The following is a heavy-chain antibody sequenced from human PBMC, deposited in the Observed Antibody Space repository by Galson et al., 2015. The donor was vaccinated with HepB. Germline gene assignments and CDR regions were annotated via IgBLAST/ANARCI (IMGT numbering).Heavy chain of an antibody. Sequence: SLRLSCAASGFTFSSYSMNWVRQAPGKGLEWVSSISSSSSYIYYADSVKGRFTISRDNAKNSLYLQMNSLRAEDTAVYYCARGPIAAAGTAWDYWGQGTLVTVSS. J-gene: IGHJ4*02. V-gene: IGHV3-21*01. CDR2: ISSSSSYI. CDR3: ARGPIAAAGTAWDY. CDR1: GFTFSSYS. D-gene: IGHD6-13*01.